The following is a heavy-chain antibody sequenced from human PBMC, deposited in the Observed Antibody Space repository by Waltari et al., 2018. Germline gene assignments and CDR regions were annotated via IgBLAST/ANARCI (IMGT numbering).Heavy chain of an antibody. CDR1: GGTFSSYA. J-gene: IGHJ5*02. V-gene: IGHV1-69*05. D-gene: IGHD6-13*01. Sequence: QVQLVQSGAEVKKPGSSVQVSCKASGGTFSSYAISWVRQAPGQGLEWMGGIIPLFGTANYAQKFQGRVTITTDESTSTAYMELSSLRSEDTAVYYCARFTAAAGSFDPWGQGTLVTVSS. CDR2: IIPLFGTA. CDR3: ARFTAAAGSFDP.